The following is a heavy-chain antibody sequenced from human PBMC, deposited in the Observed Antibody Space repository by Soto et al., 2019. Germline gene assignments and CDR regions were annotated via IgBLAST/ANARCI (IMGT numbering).Heavy chain of an antibody. CDR3: VKGGWLDY. Sequence: PGGSLRVSCAASGLTFTTVAIGWVRQAPGKGLEWVAVISDSVNKKYYANSVKGRLTISRDNSENTLFLQMDSLRAEDTAVYYCVKGGWLDYWGQGALVTVSS. V-gene: IGHV3-23*01. CDR2: ISDSVNKK. D-gene: IGHD6-19*01. CDR1: GLTFTTVA. J-gene: IGHJ4*02.